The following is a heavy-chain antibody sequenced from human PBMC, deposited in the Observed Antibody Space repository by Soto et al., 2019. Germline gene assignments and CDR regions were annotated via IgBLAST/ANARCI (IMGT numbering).Heavy chain of an antibody. V-gene: IGHV1-69*01. CDR1: GGTLSKHA. CDR3: ARGGTSGWLKGAYDV. J-gene: IGHJ3*01. CDR2: IIPMFGIP. D-gene: IGHD6-19*01. Sequence: QVQLVQSGAEVKKPGSSVKVSCKASGGTLSKHAITWVRRAPGPGLEWLGGIIPMFGIPNYPQKFQCRVTISADDSTNTSHMELNSLTSEDTAIYYCARGGTSGWLKGAYDVWGQGTMVTVS.